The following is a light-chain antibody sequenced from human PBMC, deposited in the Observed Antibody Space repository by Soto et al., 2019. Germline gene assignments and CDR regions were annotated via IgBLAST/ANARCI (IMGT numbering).Light chain of an antibody. CDR2: KVT. CDR3: CSYAGSSTFYV. CDR1: SSDVGSYNL. J-gene: IGLJ1*01. Sequence: QSVLTQPASVSGSPGQSITISCTGSSSDVGSYNLVSWYQQHPGKAPKLLIYKVTKRPSGVSNRFSGSKSGNTASLTISGLQAEDEADYYCCSYAGSSTFYVLGTGTKVTVL. V-gene: IGLV2-23*02.